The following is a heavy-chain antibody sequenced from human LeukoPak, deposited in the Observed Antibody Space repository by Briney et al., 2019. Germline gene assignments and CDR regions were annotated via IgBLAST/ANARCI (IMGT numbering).Heavy chain of an antibody. CDR1: GGSISSGDYY. Sequence: SETLSLTCTVSGGSISSGDYYWSWIRQPPGTGLEWIGYIYYSGSTYYNPSLKSRVTISVDTSKNQFSLKLSSVTAADTAVYYCASQQYYYDSSGLYFDYWGQGTLVTVSS. J-gene: IGHJ4*02. V-gene: IGHV4-30-4*01. CDR3: ASQQYYYDSSGLYFDY. CDR2: IYYSGST. D-gene: IGHD3-22*01.